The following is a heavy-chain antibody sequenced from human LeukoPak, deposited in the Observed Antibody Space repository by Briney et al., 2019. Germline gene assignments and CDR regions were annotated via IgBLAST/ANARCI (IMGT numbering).Heavy chain of an antibody. CDR1: GGSISSSSYY. CDR3: ARAYYYYYYMDV. Sequence: SETLSLTCTVSGGSISSSSYYWGWIRQPPGKGLEWIGTIYYRGSTYYNPSLKSRVTISVDTSKNQFSLKLSSVTAADTAVYYCARAYYYYYYMDVWGNGTTVTVSS. V-gene: IGHV4-39*07. J-gene: IGHJ6*03. CDR2: IYYRGST.